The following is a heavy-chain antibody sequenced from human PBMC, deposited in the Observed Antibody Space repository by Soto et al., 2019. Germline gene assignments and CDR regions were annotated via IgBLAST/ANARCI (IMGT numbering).Heavy chain of an antibody. CDR2: INPRGGTA. J-gene: IGHJ4*02. V-gene: IGHV1-46*01. D-gene: IGHD3-22*01. Sequence: QVQLVQSGAEVKRPGASVKISCEASGYTFSNHYIHWVRQAPGQGLEWIGIINPRGGTASNALKFQGRVTMTRDTSASTAYLMLSSLTSGDTAVYYCAREGSYYFDSRNDYWGQGTLVTVSS. CDR3: AREGSYYFDSRNDY. CDR1: GYTFSNHY.